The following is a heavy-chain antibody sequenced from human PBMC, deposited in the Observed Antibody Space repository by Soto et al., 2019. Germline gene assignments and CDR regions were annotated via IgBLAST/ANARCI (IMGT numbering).Heavy chain of an antibody. D-gene: IGHD3-3*01. J-gene: IGHJ4*01. CDR1: GGSISSSSYY. CDR2: IYYSGST. CDR3: ARVKYYDFWRFDY. Sequence: SETLSLTCTVSGGSISSSSYYWGWIRQPPVKGLEWIGSIYYSGSTNYNPSLKSRVTISVDTSKNQFSLKLSSVTAADTAVYYCARVKYYDFWRFDYWRDVPLVPV. V-gene: IGHV4-39*07.